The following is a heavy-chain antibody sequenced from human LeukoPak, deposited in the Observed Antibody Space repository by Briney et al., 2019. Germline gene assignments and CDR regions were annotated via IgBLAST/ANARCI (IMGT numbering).Heavy chain of an antibody. D-gene: IGHD2-15*01. CDR1: GYTFTMYW. J-gene: IGHJ3*02. CDR3: ARVGMCSGDGCRGRVAFDI. Sequence: QPGGSLRLSCEASGYTFTMYWVTWVRQAPKKGLEWVANINLSGSETLYVDSVRGRFTISRDNAKNSLYLQMHSLRVEGTAVYYCARVGMCSGDGCRGRVAFDIWGQGTMVTVSS. V-gene: IGHV3-7*01. CDR2: INLSGSET.